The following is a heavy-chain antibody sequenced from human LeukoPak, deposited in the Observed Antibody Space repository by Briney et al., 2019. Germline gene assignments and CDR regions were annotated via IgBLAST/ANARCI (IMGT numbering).Heavy chain of an antibody. D-gene: IGHD5-18*01. Sequence: PGGSLRLSCAASGFTFNKYGMTWVRQAPGRGLEWVSGISGSGDTTYYADSVKGRFTISRDNSKNTLCLQMHSLSAEDTAVYYCVTIRYSYGYGAFDIWGQGTMVTVSS. CDR1: GFTFNKYG. J-gene: IGHJ3*02. V-gene: IGHV3-23*01. CDR3: VTIRYSYGYGAFDI. CDR2: ISGSGDTT.